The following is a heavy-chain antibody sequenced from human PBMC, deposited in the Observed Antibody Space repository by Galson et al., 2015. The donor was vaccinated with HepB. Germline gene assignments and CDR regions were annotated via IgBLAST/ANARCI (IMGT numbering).Heavy chain of an antibody. D-gene: IGHD6-13*01. J-gene: IGHJ3*02. CDR3: ARDSSSWYGPFPELVPNHAFDI. CDR1: GYTFTSYA. V-gene: IGHV1-3*01. Sequence: SVKVSCKASGYTFTSYAMHWVRQAPGQRLEWMGWINAGNGNTKYSQKFQGRVTITRDTSASTAYMELSSLRSEDTAVYYCARDSSSWYGPFPELVPNHAFDIWGQGTMVTVSS. CDR2: INAGNGNT.